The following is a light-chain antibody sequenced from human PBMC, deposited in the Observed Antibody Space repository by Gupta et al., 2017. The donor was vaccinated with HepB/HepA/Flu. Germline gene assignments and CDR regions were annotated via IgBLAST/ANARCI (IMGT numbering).Light chain of an antibody. CDR3: QRRTNWRCS. CDR1: QSISKY. Sequence: ELVLTQPPATLSLSPGERATLSCRASQSISKYLAWYQQKPGQAPRLLICDASIRAAGVPARFSGSGSGTDFTLTISRLEPEDFAIYYCQRRTNWRCSFGQGTRLEI. CDR2: DAS. V-gene: IGKV3-11*01. J-gene: IGKJ2*04.